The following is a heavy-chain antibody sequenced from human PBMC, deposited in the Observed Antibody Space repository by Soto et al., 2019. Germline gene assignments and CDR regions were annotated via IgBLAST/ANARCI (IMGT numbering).Heavy chain of an antibody. Sequence: GGSLRLSCAASGFTVSSNYMSWVRQAPGKGLEWVSVIYSGGSTYYADSVKGRFTISRDNSKNTLYLQMNSLRAEDTAVYYCARGDQYYDFCSRFSTYYYGMDVWAQGTTVTVSS. V-gene: IGHV3-53*01. D-gene: IGHD3-3*01. CDR2: IYSGGST. CDR1: GFTVSSNY. J-gene: IGHJ6*02. CDR3: ARGDQYYDFCSRFSTYYYGMDV.